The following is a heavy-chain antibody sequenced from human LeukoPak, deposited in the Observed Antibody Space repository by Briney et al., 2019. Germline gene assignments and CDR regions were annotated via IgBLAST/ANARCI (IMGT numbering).Heavy chain of an antibody. D-gene: IGHD1-1*01. CDR3: VKITSVTGGDC. Sequence: GGSLRLSCSASGFTFSAYAMYWVRQAPGKGLEYVSGISSNGGGSFYADSVKGRFTISRDNSKNTLYLQMSSLRAEDTAVYYCVKITSVTGGDCWGQGTRLTVSS. CDR1: GFTFSAYA. J-gene: IGHJ4*02. CDR2: ISSNGGGS. V-gene: IGHV3-64D*09.